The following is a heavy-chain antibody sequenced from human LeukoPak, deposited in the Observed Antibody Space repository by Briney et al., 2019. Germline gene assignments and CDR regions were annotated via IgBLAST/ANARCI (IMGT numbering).Heavy chain of an antibody. CDR3: ARGEGPADIVVVPAAPHFDY. CDR1: GGSISSYY. CDR2: IYYSGST. Sequence: SETLSLTCTVSGGSISSYYWSWIWQPPGKGLEWIGYIYYSGSTNYNPSLKSRVTISVDTSKNQFSLKLSSVTAADTAVYYCARGEGPADIVVVPAAPHFDYWGQGTLVTVSS. J-gene: IGHJ4*02. V-gene: IGHV4-59*12. D-gene: IGHD2-2*01.